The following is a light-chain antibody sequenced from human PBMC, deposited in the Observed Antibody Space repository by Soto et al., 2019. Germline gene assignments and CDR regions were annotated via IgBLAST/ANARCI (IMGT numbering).Light chain of an antibody. CDR3: QQYGTSLLT. J-gene: IGKJ3*01. Sequence: EIVLTQSPGTLYLSPGERATLSCRASQSVSNSYLAWYQQKPGQAPRLLISDASNRATGIPDRFSGSGSGTDFTLTISRLEPEDFAVYYCQQYGTSLLTFGPGTKVDIK. CDR2: DAS. V-gene: IGKV3-20*01. CDR1: QSVSNSY.